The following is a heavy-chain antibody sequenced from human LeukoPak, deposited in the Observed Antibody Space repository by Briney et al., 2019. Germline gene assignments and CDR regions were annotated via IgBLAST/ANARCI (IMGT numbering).Heavy chain of an antibody. CDR3: ARDLREYYYGSGSNY. D-gene: IGHD3-10*01. J-gene: IGHJ4*02. Sequence: GASVKVSCKASGGTFSTYAISWVRQAPGQGLEWMGGIIPIFGSTNYAQKFQGRVTITADESTSTAYMELRSLRSDDTAVYHCARDLREYYYGSGSNYWGQGTLVTVSS. CDR1: GGTFSTYA. V-gene: IGHV1-69*13. CDR2: IIPIFGST.